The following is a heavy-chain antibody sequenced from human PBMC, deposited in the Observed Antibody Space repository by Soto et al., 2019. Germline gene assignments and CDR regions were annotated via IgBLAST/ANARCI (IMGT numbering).Heavy chain of an antibody. CDR1: GFTFSSYA. J-gene: IGHJ4*02. V-gene: IGHV3-30-3*01. D-gene: IGHD3-10*01. CDR3: PATDIWFGELWLDY. CDR2: ISYDGSNK. Sequence: GGSLRLSCAASGFTFSSYAMHWVRQAPGKGLEWVAVISYDGSNKYYADSVKGRFTISRDNSKNTLYLQMNSLRAEDTAVYYCPATDIWFGELWLDYWGQGTLVTVSS.